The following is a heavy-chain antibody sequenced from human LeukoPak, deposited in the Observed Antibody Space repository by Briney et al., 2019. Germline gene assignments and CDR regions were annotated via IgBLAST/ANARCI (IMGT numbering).Heavy chain of an antibody. D-gene: IGHD3-22*01. Sequence: GGSLRLSCAASGFTFSDHYMGWIRQAPGKGLEWVSYITHTGTTVYYADSVKGRFTISRDNGKNSLFLQMNSLRADDTALYYCARDGATSGYYTFFDYWGQGTLVTVSS. V-gene: IGHV3-11*01. CDR2: ITHTGTTV. CDR1: GFTFSDHY. J-gene: IGHJ4*02. CDR3: ARDGATSGYYTFFDY.